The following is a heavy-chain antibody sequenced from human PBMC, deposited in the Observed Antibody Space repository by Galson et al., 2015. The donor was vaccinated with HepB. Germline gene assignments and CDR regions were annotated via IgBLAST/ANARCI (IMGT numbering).Heavy chain of an antibody. CDR3: ARLGGVAPDEYFQY. D-gene: IGHD3-16*01. CDR1: GFTFSRYN. CDR2: ISGRGTGS. Sequence: SLRLSCAASGFTFSRYNMNWVRQAPGKGLEWVSYISGRGTGSYYADSVKGRFTISRDNAKNSLYLQMNSLSAEDTAVYYCARLGGVAPDEYFQYWGQGTLVTVSS. V-gene: IGHV3-48*01. J-gene: IGHJ1*01.